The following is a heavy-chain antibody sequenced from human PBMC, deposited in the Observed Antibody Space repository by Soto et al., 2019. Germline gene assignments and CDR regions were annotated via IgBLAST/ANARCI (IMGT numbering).Heavy chain of an antibody. D-gene: IGHD4-17*01. CDR3: AHYRIFGDYMYYFDS. CDR2: IYWYDDR. J-gene: IGHJ4*02. CDR1: GFSPSTSSVG. V-gene: IGHV2-5*01. Sequence: ITLKESGPTLVKPTQTLTLTCTFSGFSPSTSSVGVGWIHEPPGKALQWLALIYWYDDRRYSPSLKTRLSITKDTSKHQVVLTMTNMDPVDTATYYCAHYRIFGDYMYYFDSWGQGTLVTVSS.